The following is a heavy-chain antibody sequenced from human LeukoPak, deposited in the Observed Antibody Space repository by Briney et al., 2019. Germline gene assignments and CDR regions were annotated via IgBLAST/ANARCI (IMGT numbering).Heavy chain of an antibody. J-gene: IGHJ4*02. CDR2: IWYDGSNK. CDR3: ARDTGWLQGVDYFDY. V-gene: IGHV3-33*01. D-gene: IGHD5-18*01. CDR1: GFTFSSYG. Sequence: GGSLRLSCAASGFTFSSYGMHWVRQAPGKGLEWVAVIWYDGSNKYYADSVKGRFTISRDNSKNTLYLQMNSLRAEDTAVYYCARDTGWLQGVDYFDYWGQGTLVTVSS.